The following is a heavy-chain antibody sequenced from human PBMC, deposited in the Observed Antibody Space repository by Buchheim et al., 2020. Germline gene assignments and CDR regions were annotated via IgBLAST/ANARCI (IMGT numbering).Heavy chain of an antibody. D-gene: IGHD3-3*02. Sequence: QLQLVESGGGVVQPGRSRRLSCAASGFTFTNYGMHWVRQAPGKGLEWVAVIWFDGSKTYYAESVKGRFIISRDISKKTLYLQMNSLRAEDTAVYYCARASLGVLPDDYWGQGTL. CDR2: IWFDGSKT. CDR1: GFTFTNYG. J-gene: IGHJ4*02. V-gene: IGHV3-33*01. CDR3: ARASLGVLPDDY.